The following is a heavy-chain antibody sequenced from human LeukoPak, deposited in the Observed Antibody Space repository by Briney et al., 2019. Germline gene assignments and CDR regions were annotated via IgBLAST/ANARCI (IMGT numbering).Heavy chain of an antibody. CDR1: GGSFSGYY. V-gene: IGHV4-34*01. D-gene: IGHD2-2*01. Sequence: PSETLSLTCAVYGGSFSGYYWSWIRKPPGKGLEWIGEINHSGSTNYNPSLKSRVTISVDTSKNQFSPKLSSVTAADTAVYYCARGRCSSTSCFRRYYFDYWGQGTLVTVSS. CDR2: INHSGST. CDR3: ARGRCSSTSCFRRYYFDY. J-gene: IGHJ4*02.